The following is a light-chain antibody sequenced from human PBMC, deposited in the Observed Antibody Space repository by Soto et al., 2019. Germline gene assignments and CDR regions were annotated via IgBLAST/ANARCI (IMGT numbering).Light chain of an antibody. Sequence: EIVLTQSPGTLSFTPGEGATLSCRASQSVRNNYLAWYQQKPGQAPRLLIHGASSRATGIPDRFSGSGSGTDFTLTISRLEPEDFAVYYCQLYGSPPLTFGGGTKVEIK. V-gene: IGKV3-20*01. CDR2: GAS. CDR3: QLYGSPPLT. J-gene: IGKJ4*01. CDR1: QSVRNNY.